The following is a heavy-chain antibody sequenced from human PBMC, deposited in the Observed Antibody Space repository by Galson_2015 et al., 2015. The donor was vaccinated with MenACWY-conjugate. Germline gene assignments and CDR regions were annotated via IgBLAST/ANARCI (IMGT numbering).Heavy chain of an antibody. D-gene: IGHD1-14*01. CDR1: GFTFNNFG. V-gene: IGHV3-30*15. J-gene: IGHJ5*01. CDR2: LSYDGSVK. Sequence: SLRLSCAASGFTFNNFGIHWVRRAPGKGLEWVAFLSYDGSVKSYADSVKGRFAISRDNSENTLYLQMSSLSIDDTAVYYCARDKSRVCTTSACQGDWDSRGDGAPAADS. CDR3: ARDKSRVCTTSACQGDWDSRGDGAPAADS.